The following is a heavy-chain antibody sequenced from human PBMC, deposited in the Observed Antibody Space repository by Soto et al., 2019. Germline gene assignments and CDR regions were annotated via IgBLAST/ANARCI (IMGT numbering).Heavy chain of an antibody. CDR2: ISGSGDRT. D-gene: IGHD3-22*01. CDR3: VKDDGGYPSTAPH. J-gene: IGHJ4*02. Sequence: PGGSLRLSCAASGITISSYPMSWVRQAPGKGLDWVSGISGSGDRTYYADSAKGRFTISKDISRNSLSLQLDSLGVEDTAVYFCVKDDGGYPSTAPHWGQGTLVTVSS. V-gene: IGHV3-23*01. CDR1: GITISSYP.